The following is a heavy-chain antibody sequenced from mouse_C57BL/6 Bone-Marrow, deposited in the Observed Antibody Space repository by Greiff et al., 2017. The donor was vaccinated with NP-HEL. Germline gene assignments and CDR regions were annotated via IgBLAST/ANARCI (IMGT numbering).Heavy chain of an antibody. CDR2: IDPNSGGT. D-gene: IGHD1-1*01. CDR3: ARGGFSTTVVATPYYAMDY. V-gene: IGHV1-72*01. Sequence: VQLQQPGAELVKPGASVKLSCKASGYTFTSYWMHWVKQRPGRGLEWIGRIDPNSGGTKYNEKFKSKATLTVDKPSSTAYMQLSSLTSEDSAVYYCARGGFSTTVVATPYYAMDYWGQGTSVTVSS. J-gene: IGHJ4*01. CDR1: GYTFTSYW.